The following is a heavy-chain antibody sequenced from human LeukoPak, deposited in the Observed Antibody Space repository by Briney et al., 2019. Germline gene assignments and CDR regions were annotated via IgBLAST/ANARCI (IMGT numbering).Heavy chain of an antibody. V-gene: IGHV1-18*01. D-gene: IGHD1-26*01. J-gene: IGHJ4*02. CDR1: GGTFSSYA. CDR3: ARDAYSGSYPAY. Sequence: ASVKVSCKASGGTFSSYAISWVRQAPGQGLEWMGWISAYNGNTNYAQKLQGRVTMTTDTSTSTAYMELRSLRSDDTAVYYCARDAYSGSYPAYWGQGTLVTVSS. CDR2: ISAYNGNT.